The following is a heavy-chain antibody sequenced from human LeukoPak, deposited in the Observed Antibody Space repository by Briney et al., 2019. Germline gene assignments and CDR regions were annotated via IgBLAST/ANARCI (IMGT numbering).Heavy chain of an antibody. CDR3: ADSSGWLTDLDY. J-gene: IGHJ4*02. Sequence: PGGSLRLSCAASGFTLSSYAMHWVRQAPGKGLEWVAVISYDGSNKYYADSVKGRFTISRDNSKNTLYLQMNSLRAEDTAVYYRADSSGWLTDLDYWGQGTLVTVSS. CDR2: ISYDGSNK. V-gene: IGHV3-30-3*01. D-gene: IGHD6-19*01. CDR1: GFTLSSYA.